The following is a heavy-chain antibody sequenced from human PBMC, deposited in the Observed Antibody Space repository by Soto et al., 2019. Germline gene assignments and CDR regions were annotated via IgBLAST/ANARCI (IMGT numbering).Heavy chain of an antibody. Sequence: QVQFVQSGAEVRKPGASVKVSCKASGYTFTNYAVYWVRQAPGQRLEWLGWINAGNGDTKYSQNFQGRVTITREISASAIYVELGSLRSEDTAVYYCARGRWVRGPGKYYLDSWGQGSLVTVSS. CDR1: GYTFTNYA. CDR3: ARGRWVRGPGKYYLDS. V-gene: IGHV1-3*01. J-gene: IGHJ5*01. CDR2: INAGNGDT. D-gene: IGHD3-10*01.